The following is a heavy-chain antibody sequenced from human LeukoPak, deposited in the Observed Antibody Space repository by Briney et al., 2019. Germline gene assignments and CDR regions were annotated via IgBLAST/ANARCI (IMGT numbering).Heavy chain of an antibody. CDR1: GYTFTSYG. V-gene: IGHV1-18*01. CDR3: ARDPGYCSSTSCLPGAPIDY. Sequence: GASVKVSCKASGYTFTSYGISWVRQAPGQGLGWMGWISAYNGNTNSAQKLQGRVTMTTDTSTSTAYMELRSLRSDDTAVYYCARDPGYCSSTSCLPGAPIDYWGQGTLVTVSS. CDR2: ISAYNGNT. J-gene: IGHJ4*02. D-gene: IGHD2-2*01.